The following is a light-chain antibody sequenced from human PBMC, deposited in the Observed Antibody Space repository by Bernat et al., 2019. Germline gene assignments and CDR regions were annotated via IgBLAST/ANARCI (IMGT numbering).Light chain of an antibody. CDR2: LGS. Sequence: DIVLTQSPLSLPVTPGEPASISCGSSRSLLFSDGNNYLDWYLQRPGQSPQPLIYLGSNRASGVPDRFSGSGSGTDFALKISRVEAEDVGIYYCMQALQAPITFGLGTRLEIK. CDR1: RSLLFSDGNNY. CDR3: MQALQAPIT. V-gene: IGKV2-28*01. J-gene: IGKJ5*01.